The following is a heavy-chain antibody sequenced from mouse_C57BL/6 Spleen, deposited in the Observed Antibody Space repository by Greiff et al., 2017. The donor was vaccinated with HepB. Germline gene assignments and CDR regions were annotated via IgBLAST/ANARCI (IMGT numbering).Heavy chain of an antibody. CDR3: ARRGDYDGCFAY. J-gene: IGHJ3*01. V-gene: IGHV2-2*01. CDR1: GFSLTSYG. CDR2: IWSGGST. Sequence: QVQLQQSGPGLVQPSQSLSITCTVSGFSLTSYGVHWVRQSPGKGLEWLGVIWSGGSTDYNAAFISRLSISKDNSKSQVFFKMNSLQADDTAIYYCARRGDYDGCFAYWGQGTLVTVSA. D-gene: IGHD2-4*01.